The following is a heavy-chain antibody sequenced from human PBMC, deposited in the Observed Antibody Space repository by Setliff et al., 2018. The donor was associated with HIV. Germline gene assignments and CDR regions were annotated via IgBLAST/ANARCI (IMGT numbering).Heavy chain of an antibody. CDR3: ARTRALQSDNWSPFDK. D-gene: IGHD1-1*01. CDR1: GGSFSGHY. V-gene: IGHV4-34*01. CDR2: ISDSGSI. Sequence: SETLSLTCAVYGGSFSGHYWSWIRQSPRLGLEWIGDISDSGSITYNPSLKSRVAISVDTSKNQFSLKLLSVTAADTAVYFCARTRALQSDNWSPFDKWGQGSLVTVSS. J-gene: IGHJ4*02.